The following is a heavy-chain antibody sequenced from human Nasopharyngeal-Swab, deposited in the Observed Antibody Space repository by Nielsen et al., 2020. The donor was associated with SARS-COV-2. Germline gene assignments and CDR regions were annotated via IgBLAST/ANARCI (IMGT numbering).Heavy chain of an antibody. CDR1: GFTVSSNY. CDR2: IYSGGST. J-gene: IGHJ5*02. V-gene: IGHV3-53*01. CDR3: AVTPTRRTGWFDP. D-gene: IGHD4-23*01. Sequence: GESLKISCAASGFTVSSNYMSWVRQAPGKGLEWVSVIYSGGSTYYADSVKGRFTISRDNSKNTLYLQMNGLRAEDTAVYYCAVTPTRRTGWFDPWGQGTLVTVSS.